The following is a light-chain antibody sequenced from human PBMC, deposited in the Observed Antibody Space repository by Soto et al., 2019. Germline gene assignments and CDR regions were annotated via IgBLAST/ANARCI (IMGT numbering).Light chain of an antibody. CDR1: TSDVGSYKF. CDR3: CSYAGGSSMV. CDR2: EGS. J-gene: IGLJ3*02. V-gene: IGLV2-23*01. Sequence: QSALTQPASVSGSPGQPITISCTGTTSDVGSYKFVSWYQHRPGKAPKVIIYEGSKRPSGVSSRFSGSKSGNTASLTISGLQADDDADYYCCSYAGGSSMVFGGGTKLTVL.